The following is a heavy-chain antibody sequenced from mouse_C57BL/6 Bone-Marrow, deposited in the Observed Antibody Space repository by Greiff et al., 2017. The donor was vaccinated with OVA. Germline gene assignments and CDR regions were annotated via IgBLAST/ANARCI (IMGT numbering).Heavy chain of an antibody. CDR1: GYTFTSYW. D-gene: IGHD1-1*01. CDR2: IHPNSGST. Sequence: QVQLQQPGAELVKPGASVKLSCKASGYTFTSYWMHWVKQRPGQGLEWIGMIHPNSGSTNYNEKFKSKATLTVDKSSSTAYMQLSSLRSEDSAVYYCARWGYYGSSSFAYWGQGTLVTVSA. J-gene: IGHJ3*01. CDR3: ARWGYYGSSSFAY. V-gene: IGHV1-64*01.